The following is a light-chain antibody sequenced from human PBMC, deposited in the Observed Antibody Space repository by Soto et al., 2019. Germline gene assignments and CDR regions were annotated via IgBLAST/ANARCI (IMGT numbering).Light chain of an antibody. V-gene: IGKV1-5*01. Sequence: DIQMTQSPSTLSASVGDRVTITCRASQSISSWLAWYQQKPGKDPKLLIYDASSLDSGVPSRFSGSGSGTEFTLTISSLQPDDFATYYCQQYNSYPWTFGHGTKVEIK. CDR2: DAS. J-gene: IGKJ1*01. CDR1: QSISSW. CDR3: QQYNSYPWT.